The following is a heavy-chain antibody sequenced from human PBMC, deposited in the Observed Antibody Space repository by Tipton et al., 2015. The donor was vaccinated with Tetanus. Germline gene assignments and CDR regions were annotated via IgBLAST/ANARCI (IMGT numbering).Heavy chain of an antibody. V-gene: IGHV1-2*02. CDR3: ARGSLRKGFLEWHFDY. D-gene: IGHD3-3*01. J-gene: IGHJ4*02. CDR1: GYTVTGFF. CDR2: ITPNNGDT. Sequence: QSGPEVKKPGASVKVSCKAYGYTVTGFFMHWVRQAPGQGLEWMGWITPNNGDTKSAHKFQDRVTMTSDRSSATVYMELNRLRYDDTAVYYCARGSLRKGFLEWHFDYWGQGALVTVSS.